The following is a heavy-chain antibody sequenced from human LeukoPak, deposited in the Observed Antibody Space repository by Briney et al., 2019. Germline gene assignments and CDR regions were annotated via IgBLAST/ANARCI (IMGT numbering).Heavy chain of an antibody. CDR3: ARYTVSSGYYYGMDV. CDR1: GGSISSYY. Sequence: SETLTLTCTVSGGSISSYYWSWIRQPPGMGLEWIGYIYYSGSTNYNPSLKSRVTISVDTSKNQFSLKLSSVTAADTAVYYCARYTVSSGYYYGMDVCGQGTTVTVSS. D-gene: IGHD4-17*01. CDR2: IYYSGST. V-gene: IGHV4-59*01. J-gene: IGHJ6*02.